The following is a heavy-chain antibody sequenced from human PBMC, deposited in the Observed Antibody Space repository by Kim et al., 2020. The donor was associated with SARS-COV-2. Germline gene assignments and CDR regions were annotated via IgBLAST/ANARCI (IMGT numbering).Heavy chain of an antibody. Sequence: GGSLRLSCAASGFIFTNYWMHWVRQPPGKGPVWVSRTNNDGSTTTYADSVKGRFTISRDNAKNTLYLQMNSLRAEDTAVYYCARLSYVPGGFDIWGQGTMVTVSS. J-gene: IGHJ3*02. V-gene: IGHV3-74*03. CDR3: ARLSYVPGGFDI. CDR1: GFIFTNYW. CDR2: TNNDGSTT. D-gene: IGHD3-10*02.